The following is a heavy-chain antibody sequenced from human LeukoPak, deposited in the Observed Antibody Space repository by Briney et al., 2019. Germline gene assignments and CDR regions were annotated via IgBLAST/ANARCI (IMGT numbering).Heavy chain of an antibody. D-gene: IGHD1-1*01. J-gene: IGHJ3*02. V-gene: IGHV3-21*05. CDR1: GFTFSTHS. CDR3: AGDGTGVLPGDAFDI. CDR2: ISYTGNDI. Sequence: GGSLRLSCAASGFTFSTHSMNGVHQAPGKGLGWVSYISYTGNDIYYGESVKGRFTISRDNAKNSLYLQMHALRAEDTAVYYCAGDGTGVLPGDAFDIWSQGTMVTVSS.